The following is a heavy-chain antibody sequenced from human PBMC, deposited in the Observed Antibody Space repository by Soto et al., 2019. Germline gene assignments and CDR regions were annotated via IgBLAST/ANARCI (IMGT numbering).Heavy chain of an antibody. J-gene: IGHJ4*02. Sequence: SETLSLTCAVYGGSFSGYYWSWIRQPPGKGLEWIGEINHSGSTNYNPSLKNRVTISVDTSKNQFSLKLSSVTAADTAVYYCASPSGGYWGQGTLVTVSS. CDR3: ASPSGGY. V-gene: IGHV4-34*01. CDR2: INHSGST. CDR1: GGSFSGYY.